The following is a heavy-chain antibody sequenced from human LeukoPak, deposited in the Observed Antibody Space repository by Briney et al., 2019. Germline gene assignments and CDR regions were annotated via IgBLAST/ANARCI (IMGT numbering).Heavy chain of an antibody. CDR1: GYTFTSYD. CDR3: ARGRSAIGWYYYYGMDV. V-gene: IGHV1-8*01. CDR2: MNPNSGNT. J-gene: IGHJ6*02. Sequence: ASVKVSCKASGYTFTSYDINWVRQATGQGLEWMGWMNPNSGNTGYAQKFQGRATMTRNTSISTAYMELSSLRSEDTAVYYCARGRSAIGWYYYYGMDVWGQGTTVTVSS.